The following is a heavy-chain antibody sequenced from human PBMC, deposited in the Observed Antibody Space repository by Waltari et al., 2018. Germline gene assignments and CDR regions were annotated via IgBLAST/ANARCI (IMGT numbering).Heavy chain of an antibody. CDR2: IKQDGSEK. V-gene: IGHV3-7*01. Sequence: EVQLVESGGGLVQPGGSLRLSCVASGFTFSSYWMSWVRQAPGKGLEWVANIKQDGSEKYYVDSVKGRFTISRDNAKNSLYLQMNSLRAEDTAVYYCARIYDSSGDYYFDYWGQGTLVTVSS. CDR1: GFTFSSYW. CDR3: ARIYDSSGDYYFDY. D-gene: IGHD3-22*01. J-gene: IGHJ4*02.